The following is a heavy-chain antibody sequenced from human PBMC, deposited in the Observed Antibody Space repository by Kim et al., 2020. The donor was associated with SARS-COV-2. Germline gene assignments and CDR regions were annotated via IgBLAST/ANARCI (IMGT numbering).Heavy chain of an antibody. CDR3: ARGIVDGVVVYALQL. J-gene: IGHJ2*01. D-gene: IGHD2-8*02. Sequence: SVKVSCKASGGNFVHYEFTWVRQAPGQGLEWMGGIIPLSGTINYAQKFQGRLTITADESTNTAYMELSRLKSDDTAVYYCARGIVDGVVVYALQLWGRGTMVIVSS. CDR2: IIPLSGTI. V-gene: IGHV1-69*13. CDR1: GGNFVHYE.